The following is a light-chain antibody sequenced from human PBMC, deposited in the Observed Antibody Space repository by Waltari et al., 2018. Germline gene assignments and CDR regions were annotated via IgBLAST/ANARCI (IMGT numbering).Light chain of an antibody. V-gene: IGKV1-5*03. CDR1: QSISNY. CDR2: KAS. CDR3: QQYNTYSS. Sequence: DIQMTPSSSTLSASVGDTITITCRASQSISNYLAWYQQKPGKAPKLLIYKASSSGSGVPSRFSGSGSGTEFTLTISSLQPDDFATYYCQQYNTYSSFGQGTKLEIK. J-gene: IGKJ2*03.